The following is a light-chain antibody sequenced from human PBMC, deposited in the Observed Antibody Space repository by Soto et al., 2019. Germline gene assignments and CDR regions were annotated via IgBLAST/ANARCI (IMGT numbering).Light chain of an antibody. J-gene: IGKJ3*01. V-gene: IGKV3-15*01. CDR3: QQYNDRPRT. Sequence: EIMLTQSPGTLSLSPGERATLSCRASQSVSSIYLAWYQQKPGQAPRLLIYGAVTRATGIPARFSGSGSGTEFTLTISSLQSEDFALYYCQQYNDRPRTFGPGTKVDIK. CDR1: QSVSSIY. CDR2: GAV.